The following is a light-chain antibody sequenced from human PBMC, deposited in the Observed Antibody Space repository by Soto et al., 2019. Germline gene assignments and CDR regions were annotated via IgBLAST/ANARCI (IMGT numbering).Light chain of an antibody. CDR1: TSNIGNNY. CDR3: ATWDDTLSGPV. CDR2: RND. V-gene: IGLV1-47*01. J-gene: IGLJ2*01. Sequence: QSVLTQPPSASETPGQRVTISFSGSTSNIGNNYVYWYQQLSGAAPRLLIYRNDKRPTGVPDRFSGSKAGTSASLAISGLRSEDEAEYHCATWDDTLSGPVFGGGTHLTVL.